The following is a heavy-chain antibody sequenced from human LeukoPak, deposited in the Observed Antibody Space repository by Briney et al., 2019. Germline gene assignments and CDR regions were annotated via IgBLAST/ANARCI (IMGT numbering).Heavy chain of an antibody. J-gene: IGHJ4*02. Sequence: ASVKVSCKASGYTFTGYYVHWVRQAPGQGLEWMGRIIPILGIANYAQKFQGRVTITADKSTSTAYMELSSLRSEDTAVYYCARAASGWYVDYWGQGTLVTVSS. V-gene: IGHV1-69*04. CDR2: IIPILGIA. D-gene: IGHD6-19*01. CDR3: ARAASGWYVDY. CDR1: GYTFTGYY.